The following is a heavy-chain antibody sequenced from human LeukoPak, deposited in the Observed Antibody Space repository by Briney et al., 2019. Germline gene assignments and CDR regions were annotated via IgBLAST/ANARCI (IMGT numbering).Heavy chain of an antibody. CDR2: ISYDGSNE. J-gene: IGHJ3*02. V-gene: IGHV3-30*03. D-gene: IGHD3-22*01. CDR3: ARVITAFDI. Sequence: PGGSLRLSCVASGFTFSPYGMHWVRQAPGKGLEWVAVISYDGSNEYYVGSVKGRFTISRDNSKNTLYLQMNSLRAEDTAVYYCARVITAFDIWGQGTMVTVSS. CDR1: GFTFSPYG.